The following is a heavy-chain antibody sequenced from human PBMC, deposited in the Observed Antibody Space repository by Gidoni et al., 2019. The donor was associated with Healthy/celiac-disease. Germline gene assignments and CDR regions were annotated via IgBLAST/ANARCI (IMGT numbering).Heavy chain of an antibody. V-gene: IGHV3-7*01. CDR3: ARDVAHYYD. CDR1: GFTFSSYW. Sequence: EVQLVESGGGLVQPGGSLRLSCAASGFTFSSYWISWVRQAPGKGLEWVANIKQDGSEKYYVDSVKGRFTISRDNAKNSLYLQMNSLRAEDTAVYYCARDVAHYYDWGQGTLVTVSS. CDR2: IKQDGSEK. D-gene: IGHD3-22*01. J-gene: IGHJ4*02.